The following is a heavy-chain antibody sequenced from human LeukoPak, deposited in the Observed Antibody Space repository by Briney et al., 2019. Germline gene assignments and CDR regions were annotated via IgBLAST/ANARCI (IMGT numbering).Heavy chain of an antibody. CDR2: INQDGSEK. Sequence: PGGSLRLSCAVSGFTFSDYWMTWVRQAPGKGLEWVANINQDGSEKYYVDSVKGRFTISRDNPKNSLYLQMDSLRAEDTAMYYCARDPSGSFYDYWGQGTLVIVSS. CDR3: ARDPSGSFYDY. CDR1: GFTFSDYW. V-gene: IGHV3-7*01. D-gene: IGHD1-26*01. J-gene: IGHJ4*02.